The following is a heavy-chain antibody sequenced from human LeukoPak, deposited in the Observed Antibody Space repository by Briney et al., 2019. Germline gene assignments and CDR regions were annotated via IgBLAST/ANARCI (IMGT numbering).Heavy chain of an antibody. Sequence: GGSLRLSRAASGFTFSSFAMRRGRQAPGKGLEWVSAISGSGGTTYYADSVKGRFNISRDNSKNTLYLQMNSLRAEDTAVYYCAKAHPCSGGGCYSPFDYWGQGTLVTVSS. CDR3: AKAHPCSGGGCYSPFDY. D-gene: IGHD2-15*01. V-gene: IGHV3-23*01. CDR2: ISGSGGTT. CDR1: GFTFSSFA. J-gene: IGHJ4*02.